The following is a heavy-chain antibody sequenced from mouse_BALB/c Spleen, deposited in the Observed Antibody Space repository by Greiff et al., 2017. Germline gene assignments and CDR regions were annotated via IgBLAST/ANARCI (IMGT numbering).Heavy chain of an antibody. Sequence: EVQVVESGGGLVQPGGSRKLSCAASGFTFSSFGMHWVRQAPEKGLEWVAYISSGSSTIYYADTVKGRFTISRDNPKNTLFLQMTSLRSEDTAMYYWARSRLLRLPYFDYWGQGTTLTVSS. J-gene: IGHJ2*01. CDR1: GFTFSSFG. V-gene: IGHV5-17*02. CDR3: ARSRLLRLPYFDY. CDR2: ISSGSSTI. D-gene: IGHD1-2*01.